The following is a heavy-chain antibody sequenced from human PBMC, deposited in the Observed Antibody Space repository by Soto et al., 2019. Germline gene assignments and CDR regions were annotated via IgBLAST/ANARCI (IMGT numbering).Heavy chain of an antibody. CDR1: GYTFTSYA. V-gene: IGHV1-3*01. CDR2: INAGNGNT. J-gene: IGHJ4*02. Sequence: ASVKVSCKASGYTFTSYAMHWVRQAPGQRLEWMGWINAGNGNTKYSQKFQGRVTITRDTSASTAYMELRSLRSDDTAVYYCARDPLRFLEWSPPRSDYWGQGTLVTVSS. D-gene: IGHD3-3*01. CDR3: ARDPLRFLEWSPPRSDY.